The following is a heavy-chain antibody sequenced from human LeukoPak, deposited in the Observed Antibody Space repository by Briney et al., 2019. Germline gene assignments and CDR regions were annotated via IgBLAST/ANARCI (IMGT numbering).Heavy chain of an antibody. J-gene: IGHJ5*02. CDR3: ARDANIVVVVAPPKNWFDP. D-gene: IGHD2-15*01. Sequence: ASVKVSCKASGYTFTGYYLHWVRQAPGQGLEWMGWINPNSGGTKYAQKFQGRVTMTRDTSISTAYMELSRLRSDDTAVYYCARDANIVVVVAPPKNWFDPWGQGTLVTVSS. CDR2: INPNSGGT. V-gene: IGHV1-2*02. CDR1: GYTFTGYY.